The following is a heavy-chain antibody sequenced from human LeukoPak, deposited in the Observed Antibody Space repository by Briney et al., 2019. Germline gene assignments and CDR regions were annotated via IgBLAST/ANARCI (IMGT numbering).Heavy chain of an antibody. CDR1: GYTFTSYA. V-gene: IGHV1-18*01. J-gene: IGHJ3*02. CDR2: ISAYNGNT. D-gene: IGHD2-2*02. Sequence: GASVKVSCKASGYTFTSYAMNWVRQAPGQGLEWMGWISAYNGNTNYAQKLQGRVTMTTDTSTSTAYMELRSLRSDDTAVYYCARGLGYCSSTSCYKDAFDIWGQGTMVTVSS. CDR3: ARGLGYCSSTSCYKDAFDI.